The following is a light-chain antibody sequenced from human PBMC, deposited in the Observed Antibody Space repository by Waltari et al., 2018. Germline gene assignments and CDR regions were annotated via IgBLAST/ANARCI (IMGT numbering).Light chain of an antibody. J-gene: IGKJ1*01. CDR2: AGS. CDR1: QSISKY. CDR3: QNHERLPAT. V-gene: IGKV3-20*01. Sequence: VLTQSPGTLSLSPGARATLSCRASQSISKYLVWYQQRPGHAPRTLIYAGSTRAAGIPDRFSGSGYGTDFTLTISRLEPEDFAMYYCQNHERLPATFGQGTKVEFK.